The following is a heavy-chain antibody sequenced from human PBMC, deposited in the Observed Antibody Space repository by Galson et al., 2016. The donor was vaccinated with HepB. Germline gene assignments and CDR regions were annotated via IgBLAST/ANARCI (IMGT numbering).Heavy chain of an antibody. D-gene: IGHD1-1*01. CDR1: GFSLSTSGVG. J-gene: IGHJ4*02. V-gene: IGHV2-5*01. CDR2: IYWNDDK. CDR3: SRRTLHAGHWTFDY. Sequence: PALVKPTQTLTLTCTFSGFSLSTSGVGVGWIRQPPGEALEWLALIYWNDDKGYSPSLKSSFSITKDTSKNQVVLTMTNMDPVDTATYYCSRRTLHAGHWTFDYWGQGTLVTVSS.